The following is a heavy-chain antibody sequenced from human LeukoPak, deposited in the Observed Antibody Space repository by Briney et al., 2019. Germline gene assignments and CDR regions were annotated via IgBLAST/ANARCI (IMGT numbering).Heavy chain of an antibody. Sequence: PGGSLRFSXAASGFTFSSYGMHWVRQAPGKGLEWMAFIRYDGSNKYYADSVKGRFTISRDNSKNTLYLQMNSLRAEDTAVYYCAKDPTSNYYDFWSGYYEDYWGQGTLVTVSS. CDR2: IRYDGSNK. CDR3: AKDPTSNYYDFWSGYYEDY. CDR1: GFTFSSYG. J-gene: IGHJ4*02. D-gene: IGHD3-3*01. V-gene: IGHV3-30*02.